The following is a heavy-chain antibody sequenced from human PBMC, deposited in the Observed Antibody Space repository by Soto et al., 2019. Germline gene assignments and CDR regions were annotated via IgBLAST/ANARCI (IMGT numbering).Heavy chain of an antibody. D-gene: IGHD6-13*01. V-gene: IGHV3-74*01. Sequence: EVQLVESGGGLVQPGGSLRLSCAASGFTFSSYWMHWVRQAPGKGLVWVSRINSDGSSTSYADSVKGRFTISRDNAKNTLYLQMNSLRAEDTAVYYCARVYSSSWYEYYSDYWGQGTLVTVSS. CDR1: GFTFSSYW. CDR2: INSDGSST. J-gene: IGHJ4*02. CDR3: ARVYSSSWYEYYSDY.